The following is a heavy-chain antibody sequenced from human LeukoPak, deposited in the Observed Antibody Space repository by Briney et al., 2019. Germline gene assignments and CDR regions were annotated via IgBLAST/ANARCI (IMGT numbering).Heavy chain of an antibody. D-gene: IGHD4-17*01. V-gene: IGHV4-34*01. CDR1: GGSFSGYY. CDR3: ARGWDGDYRGTYYYYYMDV. CDR2: INHSGST. J-gene: IGHJ6*03. Sequence: SETLSLTCAVYGGSFSGYYWSWIPQPPGKGLEGIGEINHSGSTNYNPSLKSRVTISVDTSKNQFSLKLSSVTAADTAVYYCARGWDGDYRGTYYYYYMDVWGKGTTVTVSS.